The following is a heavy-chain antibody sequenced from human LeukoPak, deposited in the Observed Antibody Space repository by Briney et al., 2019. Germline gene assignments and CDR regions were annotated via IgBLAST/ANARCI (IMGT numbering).Heavy chain of an antibody. CDR2: IIPIFGTA. CDR3: ARSASIAAPYYFDY. Sequence: SVTVSCKASGGTFSSYAISWVRQAPGQGLEWMGGIIPIFGTANYAQKFQGRVTITTDESTSTAYMELSSLRSEDTAVYYCARSASIAAPYYFDYWGQGTLVIVSS. D-gene: IGHD6-6*01. J-gene: IGHJ4*02. CDR1: GGTFSSYA. V-gene: IGHV1-69*05.